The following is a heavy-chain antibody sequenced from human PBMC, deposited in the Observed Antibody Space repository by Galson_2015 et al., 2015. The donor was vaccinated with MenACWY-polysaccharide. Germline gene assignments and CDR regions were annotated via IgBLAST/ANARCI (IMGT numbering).Heavy chain of an antibody. CDR2: IKEDGSEK. CDR1: GFTFRNYW. J-gene: IGHJ5*01. D-gene: IGHD3-10*01. CDR3: ARAGEGWFDS. V-gene: IGHV3-7*01. Sequence: SLRLSCAASGFTFRNYWMSWVRQAPGKGLEWVANIKEDGSEKYYVDSVRGRFTISRDNAKNSLYLQMNSLRAEDTAVYYCARAGEGWFDSWGQGTLVTVSS.